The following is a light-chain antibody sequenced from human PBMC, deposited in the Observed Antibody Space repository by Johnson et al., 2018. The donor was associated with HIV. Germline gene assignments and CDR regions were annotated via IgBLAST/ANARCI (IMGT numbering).Light chain of an antibody. CDR1: TSNIGNNY. J-gene: IGLJ1*01. CDR2: DNN. CDR3: GTWDISLSANV. Sequence: QPALTQPPSVSAAPGQKVTISCSGSTSNIGNNYVSWYQQLPGTAPKLLIYDNNKRPSGIPDRFSGSKSGTSATLGITGLQTGDEADYYCGTWDISLSANVFGTGTKVTVL. V-gene: IGLV1-51*01.